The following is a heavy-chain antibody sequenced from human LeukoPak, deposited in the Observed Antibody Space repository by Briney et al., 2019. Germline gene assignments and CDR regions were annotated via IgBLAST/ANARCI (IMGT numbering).Heavy chain of an antibody. CDR1: GFTFSSYG. J-gene: IGHJ4*02. V-gene: IGHV3-30*18. Sequence: GGSLRLSCAASGFTFSSYGMHWVPQAPGKGLEWVAVISYDGSNKYYADSVKGRFTISRDNSKNTLYLQMNSLRAEDTAVYYCAKARGGATVTTTVGYWGQGTLVTVSS. CDR3: AKARGGATVTTTVGY. D-gene: IGHD4-17*01. CDR2: ISYDGSNK.